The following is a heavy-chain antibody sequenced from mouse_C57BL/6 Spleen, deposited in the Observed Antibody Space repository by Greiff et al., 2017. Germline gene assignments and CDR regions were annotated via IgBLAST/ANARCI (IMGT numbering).Heavy chain of an antibody. CDR3: AGAGAAQATDYAMDY. D-gene: IGHD3-2*02. CDR2: IYPGSGST. J-gene: IGHJ4*01. V-gene: IGHV1-55*01. Sequence: QVQLQQPGAELVKPGASVKMSCKASGYTFTSYWITWVKQRPGQGLEWIGDIYPGSGSTNYNEKFKSKATLTVDTSSSTAYMQLSSLTSEDSAVYYCAGAGAAQATDYAMDYWGQGTSVTVSS. CDR1: GYTFTSYW.